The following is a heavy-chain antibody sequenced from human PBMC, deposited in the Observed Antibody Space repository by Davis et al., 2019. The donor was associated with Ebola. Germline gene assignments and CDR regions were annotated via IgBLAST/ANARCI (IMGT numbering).Heavy chain of an antibody. J-gene: IGHJ4*02. Sequence: GESLKISCAASGFSVSKTYLSWVRQAPGKGLEWVSLISSGDDTYYADSVKGRFTISRDNSKNTLYLQMDSLRAEDTAVFYCAEGGTNNFLGANWGQGTLVTVSS. CDR3: AEGGTNNFLGAN. V-gene: IGHV3-53*01. D-gene: IGHD2-8*01. CDR1: GFSVSKTY. CDR2: ISSGDDT.